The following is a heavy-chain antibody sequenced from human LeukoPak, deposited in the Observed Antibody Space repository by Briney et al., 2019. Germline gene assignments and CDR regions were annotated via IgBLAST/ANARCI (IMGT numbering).Heavy chain of an antibody. V-gene: IGHV3-43D*03. CDR2: ITWDGRNT. Sequence: PGGSLRLSCAASGFTFDDYALNWVRQAPGKVLEWVSIITWDGRNTYYADPVKGRFTISRDNSKNSLYLQMNSLRAEDTALYYCARSTYYYDSRGFGAFDYWGQGTLVTVSS. CDR3: ARSTYYYDSRGFGAFDY. CDR1: GFTFDDYA. J-gene: IGHJ4*02. D-gene: IGHD3-22*01.